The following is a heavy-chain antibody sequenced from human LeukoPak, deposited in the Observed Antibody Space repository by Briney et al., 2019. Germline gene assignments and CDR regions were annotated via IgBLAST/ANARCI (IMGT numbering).Heavy chain of an antibody. Sequence: SETLSLTCTVSGGSISSYYWSWIRQPAGKGLEWIGRIYTSGSTNYNPSLKSRVTMSVDTSKNQFSLKLTSVTAADTAVYYCARAIEVGAMTPFDYWGQGTLVTVSS. CDR1: GGSISSYY. CDR3: ARAIEVGAMTPFDY. CDR2: IYTSGST. D-gene: IGHD1-26*01. J-gene: IGHJ4*02. V-gene: IGHV4-4*07.